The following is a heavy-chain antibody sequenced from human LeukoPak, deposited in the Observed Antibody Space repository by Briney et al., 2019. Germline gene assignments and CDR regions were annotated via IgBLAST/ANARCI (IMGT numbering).Heavy chain of an antibody. Sequence: GGSLRLSCAASGFIFSNYELNWVRQAPGKGLEWVSYISSSGRNIYYADSVKGRFTTSRDNAKNSLYLQMNSLRAEDTAVYYCARDLVQLWSKDYWGQGTLVTVSS. CDR1: GFIFSNYE. J-gene: IGHJ4*02. CDR3: ARDLVQLWSKDY. D-gene: IGHD5-18*01. CDR2: ISSSGRNI. V-gene: IGHV3-48*03.